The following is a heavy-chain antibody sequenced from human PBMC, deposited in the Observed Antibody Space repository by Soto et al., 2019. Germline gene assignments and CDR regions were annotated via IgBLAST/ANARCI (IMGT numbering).Heavy chain of an antibody. Sequence: QVQLVQSGAEVKKPGASVKVSCKASGYTFTSYGISWVRQAPGQGLEWMGWISAYNGNTNYAQKLQGRVTMTTDTATSTAYMELRSLRSDDTAVYYCARDSQPLGGYYYYGMDVWGQGTTVTVSS. CDR1: GYTFTSYG. CDR3: ARDSQPLGGYYYYGMDV. D-gene: IGHD6-13*01. CDR2: ISAYNGNT. V-gene: IGHV1-18*01. J-gene: IGHJ6*02.